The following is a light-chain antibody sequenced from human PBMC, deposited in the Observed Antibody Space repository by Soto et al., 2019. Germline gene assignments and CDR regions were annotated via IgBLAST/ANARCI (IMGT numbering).Light chain of an antibody. V-gene: IGKV3-20*01. J-gene: IGKJ4*01. CDR2: GAS. CDR3: QQYGSSSLT. Sequence: EIVLTQSPGTLSLSPGERATLSCRASQSVSSSYLAWYQQKPGQAPRLLIYGASSRAIGIPDRFSGSGSGTDFTLTISRLEPEDFAVYYGQQYGSSSLTFGGGTKVEIK. CDR1: QSVSSSY.